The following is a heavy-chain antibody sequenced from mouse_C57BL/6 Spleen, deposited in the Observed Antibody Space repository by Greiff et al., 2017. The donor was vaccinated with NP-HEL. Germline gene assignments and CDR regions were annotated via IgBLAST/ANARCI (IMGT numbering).Heavy chain of an antibody. CDR3: VKDHILLRGFAY. V-gene: IGHV7-4*01. Sequence: EVKLVESGGGLVQPGASLRLSCAASGFTFTDYYMSWVRQPPGQAPEWLGLIRNRANGYKTEYNVSVKGRFTISRDNSQNILYLHMSTLRAEDSATYYCVKDHILLRGFAYWGQGTLVTVSA. CDR1: GFTFTDYY. CDR2: IRNRANGYKT. D-gene: IGHD1-1*01. J-gene: IGHJ3*01.